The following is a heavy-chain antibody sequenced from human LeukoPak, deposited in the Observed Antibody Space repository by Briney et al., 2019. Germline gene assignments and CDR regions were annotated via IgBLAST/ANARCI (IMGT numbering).Heavy chain of an antibody. V-gene: IGHV4-30-2*01. CDR1: GGSISSGGYP. CDR2: IYHSGST. CDR3: ARGSTMTFDY. J-gene: IGHJ4*02. Sequence: PSQTLSLTCAVSGGSISSGGYPWSWIRQPPGKGLEWIGYIYHSGSTYYNPSLKSRVTISVDRSKNQFSLKLSSVTAADTAVYYCARGSTMTFDYWGQGTLVTVSS. D-gene: IGHD3-22*01.